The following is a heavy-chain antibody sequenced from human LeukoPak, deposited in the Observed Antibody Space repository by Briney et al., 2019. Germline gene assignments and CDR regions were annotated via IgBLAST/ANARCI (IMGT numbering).Heavy chain of an antibody. CDR1: GFTFSSYG. J-gene: IGHJ4*02. D-gene: IGHD6-13*01. Sequence: GGTLRLSCSASGFTFSSYGMICLRQAPGRGLEWGSGISGSGGSTYYADSVKGTFTIARDNSKNTLYLQMNSLRAEDTAVYSCAGSRLRWQQLYIFDYWGQGTLVTVAS. CDR3: AGSRLRWQQLYIFDY. CDR2: ISGSGGST. V-gene: IGHV3-23*01.